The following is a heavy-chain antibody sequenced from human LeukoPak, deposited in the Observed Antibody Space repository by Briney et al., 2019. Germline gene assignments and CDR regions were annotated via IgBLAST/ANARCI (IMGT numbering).Heavy chain of an antibody. D-gene: IGHD3-10*01. CDR2: IYHSGST. Sequence: SETLSLTCTVSGYSISSGYYWGWIRQPPGKGLEWIGSIYHSGSTYYNPSLKSRVTISVDTSKNQFSLKLSSVTAADTAVYYCARVVGSGSYSTYYYYYMDVWGKGTTVTISS. CDR1: GYSISSGYY. J-gene: IGHJ6*03. V-gene: IGHV4-38-2*02. CDR3: ARVVGSGSYSTYYYYYMDV.